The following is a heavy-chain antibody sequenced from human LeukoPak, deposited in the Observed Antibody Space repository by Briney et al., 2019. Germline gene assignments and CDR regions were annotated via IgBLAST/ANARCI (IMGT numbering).Heavy chain of an antibody. CDR2: IQYDGSNE. D-gene: IGHD2-21*01. CDR3: AKDMRHTDY. V-gene: IGHV3-30*04. Sequence: GGSLRLSCAASGFTFSSYAMHWVRQAPGKGLEWVAYIQYDGSNEQYADSVKGRFSISRDSSKNILYLQMNSLRAEDTAVYYCAKDMRHTDYWGQGTLVTVSS. J-gene: IGHJ4*02. CDR1: GFTFSSYA.